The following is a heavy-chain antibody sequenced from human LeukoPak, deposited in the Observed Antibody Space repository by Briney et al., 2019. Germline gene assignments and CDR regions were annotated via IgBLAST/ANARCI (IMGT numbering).Heavy chain of an antibody. CDR3: ARPYYYGSRIDP. V-gene: IGHV4-30-4*08. CDR1: GGSISSGGYY. CDR2: TYYSGST. Sequence: SETLSLTCTVSGGSISSGGYYWSWIRQHPGKGLEWIGYTYYSGSTYYNPSLKSRATISVDTSKNQFSLKLTSVTAADTAVYYCARPYYYGSRIDPWGQGTLATVSS. J-gene: IGHJ5*02. D-gene: IGHD3-22*01.